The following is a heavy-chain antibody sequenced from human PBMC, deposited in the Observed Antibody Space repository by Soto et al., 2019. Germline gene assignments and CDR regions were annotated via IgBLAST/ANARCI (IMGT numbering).Heavy chain of an antibody. Sequence: QVQLVESGGGVVQPGRSLRLSCAASGFTFSSYGMHWVRQAPGKGLEWVAVIWYDGSNKYYADSVKGRFTISRDNSKNXXXXXXXXXXXXXXXVXXCXRXGIAARDYWGQGTLVTVSS. CDR3: XRXGIAARDY. CDR1: GFTFSSYG. D-gene: IGHD6-13*01. J-gene: IGHJ4*02. CDR2: IWYDGSNK. V-gene: IGHV3-33*01.